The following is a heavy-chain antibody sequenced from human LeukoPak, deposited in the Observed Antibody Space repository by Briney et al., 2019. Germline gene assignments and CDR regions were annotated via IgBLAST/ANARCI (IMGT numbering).Heavy chain of an antibody. J-gene: IGHJ4*02. CDR2: LYSSGTT. Sequence: SQTLSLTCTVSGGSISSGSNYWSWIRQPAGKEPEWIGRLYSSGTTNYNPSLKSRVTISVDTSKNQFSLKLSSVTAADTAVYFCARGLSRGFDNWGQGTLVTVSS. CDR3: ARGLSRGFDN. CDR1: GGSISSGSNY. V-gene: IGHV4-61*02.